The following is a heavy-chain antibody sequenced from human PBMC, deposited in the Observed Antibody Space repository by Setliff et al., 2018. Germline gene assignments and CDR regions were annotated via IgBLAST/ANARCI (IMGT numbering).Heavy chain of an antibody. CDR3: AGVHWTTNWFLHY. V-gene: IGHV3-30*02. J-gene: IGHJ4*01. CDR1: GFTFSSYG. D-gene: IGHD7-27*01. CDR2: VRYDEGNK. Sequence: PGGSLRLSCAASGFTFSSYGMHWVRQAPGKGLEWVTFVRYDEGNKYYADSVKGRFTVSRDNSKNTLYLQMNSLRSVDTAVYYCAGVHWTTNWFLHYWGQGTLVTVSS.